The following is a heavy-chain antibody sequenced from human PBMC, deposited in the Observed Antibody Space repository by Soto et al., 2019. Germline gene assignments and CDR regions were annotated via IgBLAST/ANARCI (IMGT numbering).Heavy chain of an antibody. Sequence: QVQLVESGGGVVQPGRSLRLSCAASEFTFSNYGMHWVRQAPGKGLEWVEVILNDGSNRYHADSLKEPFNISRDNSKNTLYLQINSMRAEDTAVYYCARDDEYSGNGMDVWGQWTTVTVS. D-gene: IGHD3-10*01. J-gene: IGHJ6*02. V-gene: IGHV3-33*01. CDR2: ILNDGSNR. CDR3: ARDDEYSGNGMDV. CDR1: EFTFSNYG.